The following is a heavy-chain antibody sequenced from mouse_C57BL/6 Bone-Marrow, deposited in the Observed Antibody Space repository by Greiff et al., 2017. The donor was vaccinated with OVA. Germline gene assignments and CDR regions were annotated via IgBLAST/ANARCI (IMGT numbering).Heavy chain of an antibody. Sequence: QVQLQQPGAELVKPGASVKLSCKASGYTFTSYWMHWVKQRPGRGLEWIGRIDPNCGGTKYNEKFKSKATLTVDKPSSTAYMQLSSLTSEDSAVYYGARPLDYEYDVRFAYWGQGTLVTVSA. V-gene: IGHV1-72*01. D-gene: IGHD2-4*01. CDR3: ARPLDYEYDVRFAY. CDR1: GYTFTSYW. CDR2: IDPNCGGT. J-gene: IGHJ3*01.